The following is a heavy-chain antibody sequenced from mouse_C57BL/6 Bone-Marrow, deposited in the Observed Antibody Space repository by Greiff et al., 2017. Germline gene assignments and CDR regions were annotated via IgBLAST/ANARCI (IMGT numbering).Heavy chain of an antibody. D-gene: IGHD2-3*01. J-gene: IGHJ3*01. CDR1: GFNIKDDY. Sequence: QVQLQQSGAELVRPGASVKLSCTASGFNIKDDYMHWVKQRPEQGLEWIGNINPSNGGTNYNEKFKSKATLTVDRSSSTAYMQLSSLTSEDSAVYYCARSNDGYYLHFFAYWGQGTLVTVSA. CDR3: ARSNDGYYLHFFAY. V-gene: IGHV1-53*01. CDR2: INPSNGGT.